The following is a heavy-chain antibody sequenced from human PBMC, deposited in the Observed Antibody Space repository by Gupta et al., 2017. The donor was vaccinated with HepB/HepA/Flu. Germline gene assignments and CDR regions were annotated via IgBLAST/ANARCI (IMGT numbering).Heavy chain of an antibody. CDR1: GFTFSSYG. D-gene: IGHD6-19*01. CDR2: ISYDGSNK. Sequence: QVQLVASGGGVVQPGRSLRLSCAASGFTFSSYGSHWVRQAPGKGLEWVAVISYDGSNKYYADSVKGRFTISRDNSKNTLYLQMNSLRAEDTAVYYCAKDSSGWTYNWFDPWGQGTLVTVSS. CDR3: AKDSSGWTYNWFDP. J-gene: IGHJ5*02. V-gene: IGHV3-30*18.